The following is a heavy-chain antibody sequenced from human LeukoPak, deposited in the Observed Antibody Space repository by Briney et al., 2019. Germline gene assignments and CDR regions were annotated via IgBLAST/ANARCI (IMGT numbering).Heavy chain of an antibody. J-gene: IGHJ4*02. CDR1: GFTFRSYA. V-gene: IGHV3-23*01. CDR2: IGGSGANT. D-gene: IGHD3-10*01. CDR3: AKNGGDSYGTGHFDC. Sequence: GGSLRLSCVVSGFTFRSYAMTWVRQAPGKGLEWVSAIGGSGANTYYADSVKGRFTISRDNSKNTLYLQMDSLRADDTAVYYCAKNGGDSYGTGHFDCWGQGSLVTVSS.